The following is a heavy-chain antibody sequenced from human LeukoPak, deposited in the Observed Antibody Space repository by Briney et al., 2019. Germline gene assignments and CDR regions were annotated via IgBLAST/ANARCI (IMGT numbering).Heavy chain of an antibody. CDR2: ISAYNGNT. CDR3: ARGREVGATRYYYYMDV. Sequence: GASVKVSCKASGYTFTSYGISWVRQAPGQGLEWMGWISAYNGNTNYAQKLQGRVTMTRDTSTSTVYTELSSLRSEDTAVYYCARGREVGATRYYYYMDVWGKGTTVTVSS. CDR1: GYTFTSYG. D-gene: IGHD1-26*01. V-gene: IGHV1-18*01. J-gene: IGHJ6*03.